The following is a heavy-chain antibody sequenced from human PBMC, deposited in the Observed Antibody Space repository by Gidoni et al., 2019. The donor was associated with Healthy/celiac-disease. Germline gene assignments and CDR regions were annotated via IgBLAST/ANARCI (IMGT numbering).Heavy chain of an antibody. CDR3: ASLPLWFGELLPDY. CDR1: GFTFSSYS. Sequence: EVQLVESGGGLVKPGGSLRLSCAASGFTFSSYSMNWVRQAPGKGLEGVSSISSSSSYIYYADSVKGRFTISRDNAKNSLYLQMNSLRAEDTAVYYCASLPLWFGELLPDYWGQGTLVTVSS. CDR2: ISSSSSYI. D-gene: IGHD3-10*01. V-gene: IGHV3-21*01. J-gene: IGHJ4*02.